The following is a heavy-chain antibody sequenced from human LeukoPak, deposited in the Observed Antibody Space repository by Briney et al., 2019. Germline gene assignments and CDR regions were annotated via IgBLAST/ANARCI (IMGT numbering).Heavy chain of an antibody. D-gene: IGHD4-17*01. CDR3: ADEIRPNDH. CDR2: ISISGGST. J-gene: IGHJ4*02. CDR1: GFTFSSHA. Sequence: GGSLRLSCAASGFTFSSHAMSWVRQAPGKGLEWVSAISISGGSTYYADSVKGRFTISRDNSKNTLYLQMNSLRPEDTAVYYCADEIRPNDHWGQGTLVTVSS. V-gene: IGHV3-23*01.